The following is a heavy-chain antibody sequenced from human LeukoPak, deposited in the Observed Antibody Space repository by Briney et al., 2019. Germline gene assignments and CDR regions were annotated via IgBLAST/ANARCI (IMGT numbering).Heavy chain of an antibody. CDR1: GFTFDDYA. CDR3: ARVGKGDRPFDY. Sequence: PGGSLRLSCAASGFTFDDYAMHWVRQAPGKGLEWVSGISWNSGSIGYADSVKGRFTISRDNAKNSLYLQMNSLRVEDTAVYYCARVGKGDRPFDYWGQGTLVTVSS. CDR2: ISWNSGSI. D-gene: IGHD2-21*02. J-gene: IGHJ4*02. V-gene: IGHV3-9*01.